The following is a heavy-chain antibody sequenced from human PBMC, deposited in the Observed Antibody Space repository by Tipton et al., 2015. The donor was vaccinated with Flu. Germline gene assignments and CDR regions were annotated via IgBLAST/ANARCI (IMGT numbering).Heavy chain of an antibody. CDR1: GFAFSSYG. CDR2: IRYDGSNK. J-gene: IGHJ4*02. V-gene: IGHV3-30*02. CDR3: AKDSSGWFWGFYDY. D-gene: IGHD6-19*01. Sequence: SLRLSCAASGFAFSSYGMHWVRQAPGKGLEWVAFIRYDGSNKYYADSVKGRFTISRDNSKNTLYLRMNSLRAEDTAVYYCAKDSSGWFWGFYDYWGQGTLVTVSS.